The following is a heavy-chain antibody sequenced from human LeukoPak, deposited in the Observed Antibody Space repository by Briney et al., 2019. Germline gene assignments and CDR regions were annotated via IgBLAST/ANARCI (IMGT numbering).Heavy chain of an antibody. CDR1: GYTFTSYD. Sequence: ASVKVSCKASGYTFTSYDSNWVRQATGQGLEWMGWMNPNSGNTGYAQKFQGRVTITRNTSISTAYMEPSSLRSEDTAVYYCARGSLYCDFWSGYYLIDPWGQGTLVTVSS. CDR3: ARGSLYCDFWSGYYLIDP. D-gene: IGHD3-3*01. J-gene: IGHJ5*02. CDR2: MNPNSGNT. V-gene: IGHV1-8*03.